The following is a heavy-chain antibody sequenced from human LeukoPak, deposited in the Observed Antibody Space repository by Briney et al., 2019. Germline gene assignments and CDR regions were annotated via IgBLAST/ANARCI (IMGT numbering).Heavy chain of an antibody. CDR3: ARGVWGDLYYFDY. CDR2: INWNGGST. J-gene: IGHJ4*02. CDR1: GFTLDDYG. Sequence: GGSLRLSCAASGFTLDDYGMSWVRQAPGKGLEWVSGINWNGGSTGYADSVKGRFTISRDNAKNSLYLQMNSLRAEDTALYHCARGVWGDLYYFDYWGQGTLVTVSS. V-gene: IGHV3-20*01. D-gene: IGHD3-16*01.